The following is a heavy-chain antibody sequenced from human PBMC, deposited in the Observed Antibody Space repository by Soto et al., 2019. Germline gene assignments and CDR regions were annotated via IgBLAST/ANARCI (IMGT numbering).Heavy chain of an antibody. CDR3: ARSVPAATWDYKGMDV. Sequence: SETLSLTCAVSGGSVSSSSCWSWVRQAPGKGLEWIGEIYHSGTINYNPSLKSRVSMSVDKSKNQFSLNLNSVTAADTAVYYCARSVPAATWDYKGMDVWGQGTTVTVSS. CDR2: IYHSGTI. D-gene: IGHD2-2*01. V-gene: IGHV4-4*02. CDR1: GGSVSSSSC. J-gene: IGHJ6*02.